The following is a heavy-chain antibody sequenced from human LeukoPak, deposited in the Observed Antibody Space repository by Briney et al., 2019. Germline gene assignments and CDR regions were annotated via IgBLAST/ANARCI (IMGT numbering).Heavy chain of an antibody. J-gene: IGHJ4*02. CDR1: GFTFSSYW. CDR3: ARGKVLAARPRPYYFDY. Sequence: PGGSLRLSCAASGFTFSSYWMSWVRQPPGKGLEWIGEINHSGSTNYNPSLKSRVTISVDTSKNQFSLKLSSVTAADTAVYYCARGKVLAARPRPYYFDYWGQGTLVTVSS. D-gene: IGHD6-6*01. V-gene: IGHV4-34*01. CDR2: INHSGST.